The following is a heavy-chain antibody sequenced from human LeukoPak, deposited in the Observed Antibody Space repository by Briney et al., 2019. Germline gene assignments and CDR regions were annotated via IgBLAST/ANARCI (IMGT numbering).Heavy chain of an antibody. CDR1: GGSISSYY. CDR2: IYYSGST. V-gene: IGHV4-59*08. Sequence: SETLSLTCTVSGGSISSYYWSWIRQPPGKGLEWIGYIYYSGSTNYNPSLKSRVTISVDTSKNQFSLKLSSVTAADTAVYYCARHPWTRVPPGGSWYFDPGGGAPLVTVP. J-gene: IGHJ2*01. CDR3: ARHPWTRVPPGGSWYFDP. D-gene: IGHD3-10*01.